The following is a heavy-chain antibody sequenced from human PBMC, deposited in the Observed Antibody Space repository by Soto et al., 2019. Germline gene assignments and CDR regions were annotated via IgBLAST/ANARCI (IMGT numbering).Heavy chain of an antibody. J-gene: IGHJ3*02. CDR1: GGSFSGYY. D-gene: IGHD3-3*01. Sequence: QVQLQQWGAGLLKPSETLSLTCAVYGGSFSGYYWCWIRQPPGKGLEWIGEINHSGSTNYNPSLNSRVTISVDTSKTQFYLKLITVTAADTAVYYCARLALRFHGAFDIWGQGTMVTVSS. CDR3: ARLALRFHGAFDI. V-gene: IGHV4-34*01. CDR2: INHSGST.